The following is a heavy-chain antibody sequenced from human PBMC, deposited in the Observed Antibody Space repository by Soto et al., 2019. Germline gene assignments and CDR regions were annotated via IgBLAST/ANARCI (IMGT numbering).Heavy chain of an antibody. CDR1: GFTFSSYW. V-gene: IGHV3-48*04. CDR3: ARDEVYGSGSLHAYFRDYYYYYGMDV. D-gene: IGHD3-10*01. Sequence: GSLRLSCAASGFTFSSYWMSWVRQAPGKGLEWVSYISSSGSTIYYADSVKGRFTISRDNAKNSLYLQMNSLRAEDTAVYYCARDEVYGSGSLHAYFRDYYYYYGMDVWGQGTTVTVSS. CDR2: ISSSGSTI. J-gene: IGHJ6*02.